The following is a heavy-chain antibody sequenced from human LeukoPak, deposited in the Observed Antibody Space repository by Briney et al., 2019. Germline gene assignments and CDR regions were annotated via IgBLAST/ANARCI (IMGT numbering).Heavy chain of an antibody. Sequence: SETLSLTCTVSGGSISSSSYYWGWIRQPPGKGLEWIGSIYYSGSTYYNPSLKSRVTISVDTSKNQFSLKLSSVTAADTAVYYCAGHLSAVRPETYFDYWGQGTLVTVSS. V-gene: IGHV4-39*01. CDR2: IYYSGST. CDR1: GGSISSSSYY. J-gene: IGHJ4*02. CDR3: AGHLSAVRPETYFDY. D-gene: IGHD1-14*01.